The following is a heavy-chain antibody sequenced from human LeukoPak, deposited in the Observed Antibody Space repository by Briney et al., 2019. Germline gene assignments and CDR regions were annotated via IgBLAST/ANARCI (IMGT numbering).Heavy chain of an antibody. Sequence: GGSLRLSCAASGFTFSSYWMSWVRQAPGKGLEWVANIKQDGSEKYYVDSVKGRFTISRDNAKNSLYLQMNSLRVEDTALYYCARRAPSHDFDDWGQGTLVTVSS. J-gene: IGHJ4*02. CDR2: IKQDGSEK. V-gene: IGHV3-7*01. CDR3: ARRAPSHDFDD. CDR1: GFTFSSYW.